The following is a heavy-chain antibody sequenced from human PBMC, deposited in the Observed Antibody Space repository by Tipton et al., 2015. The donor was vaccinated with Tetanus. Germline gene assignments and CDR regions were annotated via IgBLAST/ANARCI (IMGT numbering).Heavy chain of an antibody. CDR1: GASISSDDYY. CDR3: ARGDYYGSGTYDV. CDR2: IYHSGSA. J-gene: IGHJ6*02. V-gene: IGHV4-30-4*01. D-gene: IGHD3-10*01. Sequence: LRLSCTVSGASISSDDYYWSWIRQSPGKGLEWIGYIYHSGSAYYRPSLKSRVTLSLDTTKKQVSLKLSSVTAADTAVYYCARGDYYGSGTYDVWGQGTTVTVPS.